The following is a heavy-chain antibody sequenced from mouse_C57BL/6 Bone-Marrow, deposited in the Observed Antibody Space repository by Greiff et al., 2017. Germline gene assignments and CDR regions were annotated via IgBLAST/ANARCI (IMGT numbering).Heavy chain of an antibody. CDR1: GFNIKDDY. D-gene: IGHD1-1*01. CDR2: IDPENGDT. J-gene: IGHJ2*01. Sequence: VQLKESGAELVRPGASVKLSCTASGFNIKDDYMHWVKQRPEQGLEWIGWIDPENGDTEYASKFQGKATITADTSSNTAYLQLSSLKSEDTAVYYCTTVVHYWGQGTTLTVSS. V-gene: IGHV14-4*01. CDR3: TTVVHY.